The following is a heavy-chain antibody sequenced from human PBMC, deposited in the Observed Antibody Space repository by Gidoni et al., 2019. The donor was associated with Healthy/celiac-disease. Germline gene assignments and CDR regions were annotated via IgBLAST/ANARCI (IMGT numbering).Heavy chain of an antibody. J-gene: IGHJ5*02. V-gene: IGHV3-9*01. CDR1: GFTFDDYA. Sequence: EVQLVESGGGLVQPVSSLRLSCAASGFTFDDYARHVGRQAPGKGQEGVSGISWNSSSIGYADSVKGRFTISRDNAKNSLYLQMNSLRAEDTALYYWAKASSGRWFDPWGQGTLVTVSS. D-gene: IGHD1-26*01. CDR3: AKASSGRWFDP. CDR2: ISWNSSSI.